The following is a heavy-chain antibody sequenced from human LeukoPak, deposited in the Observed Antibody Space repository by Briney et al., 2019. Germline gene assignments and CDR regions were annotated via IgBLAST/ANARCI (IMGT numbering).Heavy chain of an antibody. CDR2: ISAYNGNT. CDR1: VYTFTSYG. J-gene: IGHJ6*02. V-gene: IGHV1-18*01. D-gene: IGHD4-17*01. CDR3: ARVDRDYLYYYGMDV. Sequence: ASVKVSCKASVYTFTSYGISWVRQAPGQGLEWMGWISAYNGNTNYAQKLQGRVTMTTDTSTSTAYMELRSLRSDDTAVYYCARVDRDYLYYYGMDVWGQGTTVTVPS.